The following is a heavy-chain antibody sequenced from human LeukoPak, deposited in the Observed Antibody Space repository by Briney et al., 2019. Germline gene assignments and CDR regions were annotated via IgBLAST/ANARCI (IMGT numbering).Heavy chain of an antibody. Sequence: PSETLSLTCTVSGSSISSHYWSWIRQPPGKGLEWIGYIYYSGSTNYNPSLKSRVTISVDTSKNQFSLKLSSVTAADTAVYYCARTQSGSYVRWLFPYDYWGQGTLVTVSS. D-gene: IGHD1-26*01. CDR1: GSSISSHY. CDR3: ARTQSGSYVRWLFPYDY. CDR2: IYYSGST. V-gene: IGHV4-59*11. J-gene: IGHJ4*02.